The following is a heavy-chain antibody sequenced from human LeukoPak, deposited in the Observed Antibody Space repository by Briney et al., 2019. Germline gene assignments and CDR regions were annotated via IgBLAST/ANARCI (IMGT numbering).Heavy chain of an antibody. CDR1: GFTFSSYA. CDR2: ISYDGSNK. V-gene: IGHV3-30-3*01. CDR3: AGEGSYYFDY. Sequence: GGSLRLSCAASGFTFSSYAMHWVRQAPGKGLEWVAVISYDGSNKYYADSVKGRFTISRDNAKNSLYLQMNSLRAEDTAVYYCAGEGSYYFDYWGQRTLVTVSS. J-gene: IGHJ4*02.